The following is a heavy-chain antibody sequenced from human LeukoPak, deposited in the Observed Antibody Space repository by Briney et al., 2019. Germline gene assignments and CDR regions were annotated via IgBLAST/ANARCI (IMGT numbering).Heavy chain of an antibody. D-gene: IGHD6-13*01. J-gene: IGHJ4*02. CDR3: AKDKGAAAVFLDYYDY. CDR2: ISGSGGST. CDR1: GFTFSSYA. Sequence: GGSLRLSCAASGFTFSSYAMSWVRQAPGKGLEWVSAISGSGGSTYYADSVKGRFTISRDNSKNTLYLQMNSLRVEDTAVYYCAKDKGAAAVFLDYYDYWGQGTLVTVSS. V-gene: IGHV3-23*01.